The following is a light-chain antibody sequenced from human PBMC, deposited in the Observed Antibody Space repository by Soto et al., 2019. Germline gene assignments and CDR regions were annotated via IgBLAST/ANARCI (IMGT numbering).Light chain of an antibody. CDR2: EGS. J-gene: IGLJ3*02. CDR1: SSDVGSYNL. V-gene: IGLV2-23*01. Sequence: QSVLTQPASVSGSPGQSITISCTGTSSDVGSYNLVSWYQQHPGKDPKLMIYEGSKRTSGVSNRFSGSKSGNTASLTISGLQAEDEAYDYCCSYAGSSKVFGGGTKLTVL. CDR3: CSYAGSSKV.